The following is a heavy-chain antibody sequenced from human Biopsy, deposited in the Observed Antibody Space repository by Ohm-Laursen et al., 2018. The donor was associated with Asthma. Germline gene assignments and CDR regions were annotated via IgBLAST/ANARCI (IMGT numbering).Heavy chain of an antibody. D-gene: IGHD4-23*01. CDR2: ISYDGNHK. V-gene: IGHV3-30*03. J-gene: IGHJ3*02. CDR3: ARAYGGNFFSGAFDI. Sequence: SLRLSCSASGFMFRSFGMHWVRQAPGKGLEWVAVISYDGNHKFYEDSVKGRFTTSRDNSKNTLYLQMNSLRTEDTAVYYCARAYGGNFFSGAFDIWGQGTMVTVSS. CDR1: GFMFRSFG.